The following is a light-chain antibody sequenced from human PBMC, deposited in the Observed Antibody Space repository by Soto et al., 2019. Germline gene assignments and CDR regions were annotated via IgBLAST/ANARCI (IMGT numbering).Light chain of an antibody. V-gene: IGKV3D-15*01. CDR1: QGVNSN. CDR3: QQHNDWPRT. CDR2: GAS. J-gene: IGKJ1*01. Sequence: EIVMTQSPATLSVSPGERATLSCRASQGVNSNLAWYQQRPGQAPRLLIYGASTRATGIPARFSGSGSGTDVTLTISSLQSEDFAVYYCQQHNDWPRTFGQGTKVEIK.